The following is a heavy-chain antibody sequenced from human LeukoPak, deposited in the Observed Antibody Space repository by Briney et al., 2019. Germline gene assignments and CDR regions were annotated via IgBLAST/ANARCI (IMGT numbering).Heavy chain of an antibody. J-gene: IGHJ5*02. Sequence: GESLKISCKGSGYSFTSYWIGWVRQMPGKGLEWMGIIYPGDSDTRYSPSFQGHVTISADKSISTAYLQWSSLKASDTAMYYCARGGEQWLVPNWFDPWGQGTLVTVSS. CDR1: GYSFTSYW. V-gene: IGHV5-51*01. D-gene: IGHD6-19*01. CDR2: IYPGDSDT. CDR3: ARGGEQWLVPNWFDP.